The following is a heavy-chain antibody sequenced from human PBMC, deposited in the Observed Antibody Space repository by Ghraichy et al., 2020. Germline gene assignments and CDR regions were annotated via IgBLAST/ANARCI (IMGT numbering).Heavy chain of an antibody. J-gene: IGHJ6*02. CDR1: GFTFSSYG. CDR3: ANGQWELLGPDGGMDV. Sequence: GGSLRLSCAASGFTFSSYGMHWVRQAPGKGLEWVAFIRYDGSNKYYADSVKGRFTISRDNSKNTLYLQMNSLRAEDTAVYYCANGQWELLGPDGGMDVWGQGTTVTVSS. D-gene: IGHD1-26*01. CDR2: IRYDGSNK. V-gene: IGHV3-30*02.